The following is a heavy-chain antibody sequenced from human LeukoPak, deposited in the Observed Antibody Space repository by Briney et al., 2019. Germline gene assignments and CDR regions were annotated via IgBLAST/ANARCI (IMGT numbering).Heavy chain of an antibody. J-gene: IGHJ5*02. Sequence: SETLSLTCAVYGGSFSGYYWSWIRQPPGKGLEWIGEINHSGSTNYNPSLKSRVTISVDTSKNQFSLKLSSVTAADTAVYYCARHSSGWYATNWFDPWGQGTLVTVSS. D-gene: IGHD6-19*01. V-gene: IGHV4-34*01. CDR2: INHSGST. CDR1: GGSFSGYY. CDR3: ARHSSGWYATNWFDP.